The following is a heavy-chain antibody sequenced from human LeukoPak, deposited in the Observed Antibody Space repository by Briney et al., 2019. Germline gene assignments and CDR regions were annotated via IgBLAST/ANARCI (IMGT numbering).Heavy chain of an antibody. J-gene: IGHJ4*02. CDR1: GYTITSYD. V-gene: IGHV1-8*01. Sequence: ASVKVSCKASGYTITSYDINWVRQATGQGLEWMGWMNPNSGNTGYAQKFQGRVTMTRNTSISTAYMELSSLRSEDTAVYYCARRRYYYGSGSYYRGPLIYWGQGTLVTVSS. D-gene: IGHD3-10*01. CDR3: ARRRYYYGSGSYYRGPLIY. CDR2: MNPNSGNT.